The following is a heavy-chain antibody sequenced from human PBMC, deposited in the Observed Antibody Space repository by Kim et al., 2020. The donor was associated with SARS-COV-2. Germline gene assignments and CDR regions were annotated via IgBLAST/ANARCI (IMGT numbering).Heavy chain of an antibody. D-gene: IGHD6-13*01. Sequence: GGSLRLSCAASGFTFSSYGMHWVRQAPGKGLEWVAVISYDGSNKYYADSVKGRFTNSRDNSKNTLYLQMNSLRAEDTAVYYCAKAAGYSSSWYLNYYYYGMDVWGQGTTVTVSS. CDR3: AKAAGYSSSWYLNYYYYGMDV. J-gene: IGHJ6*02. CDR2: ISYDGSNK. CDR1: GFTFSSYG. V-gene: IGHV3-30*18.